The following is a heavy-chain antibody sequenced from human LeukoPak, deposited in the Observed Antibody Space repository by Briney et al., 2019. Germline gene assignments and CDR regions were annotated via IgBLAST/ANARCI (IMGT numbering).Heavy chain of an antibody. D-gene: IGHD6-19*01. CDR2: ISSSGSTI. Sequence: SGGSLRLSCAASGFTFSSYEMNWVRQAPGKGLEWVSYISSSGSTIYYADSVKGRFTISRDNAKNSLYLQMNSLRVEDTAVYYCVCGQPNQWLRGVWGKGTTVTVSS. CDR1: GFTFSSYE. J-gene: IGHJ6*04. CDR3: VCGQPNQWLRGV. V-gene: IGHV3-48*03.